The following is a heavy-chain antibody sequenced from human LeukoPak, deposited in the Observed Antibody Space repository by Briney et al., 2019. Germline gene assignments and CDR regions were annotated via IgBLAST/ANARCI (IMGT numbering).Heavy chain of an antibody. CDR3: VKDQTGSTGSWFDP. CDR2: INWNSDGM. J-gene: IGHJ5*02. V-gene: IGHV3-9*01. Sequence: PGGSLRLSCVGSGFTFDDYAMHWVRQVPGKGLEWVSGINWNSDGMGYADSVKGRFTISRDNAKNSLFLQMNSLRVEDTAFYYCVKDQTGSTGSWFDPWGQGTLVTVSS. CDR1: GFTFDDYA. D-gene: IGHD1-1*01.